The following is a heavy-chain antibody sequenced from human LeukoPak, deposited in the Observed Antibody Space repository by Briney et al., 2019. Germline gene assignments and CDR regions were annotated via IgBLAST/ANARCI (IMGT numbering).Heavy chain of an antibody. J-gene: IGHJ4*02. CDR1: GGSFSGYY. V-gene: IGHV4-34*01. D-gene: IGHD3-10*01. CDR2: INHSGST. CDR3: ARSNMVRGVRALDY. Sequence: SETLSLTCAVYGGSFSGYYWSWIRQPPGKGLEWIGEINHSGSTNYNPSLKSRVTISVDTSKNQFSLKLSSVTAADTAVYYCARSNMVRGVRALDYWDQGTLVTVSS.